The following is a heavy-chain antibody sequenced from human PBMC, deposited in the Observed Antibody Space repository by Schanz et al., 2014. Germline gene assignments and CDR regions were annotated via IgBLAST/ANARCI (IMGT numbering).Heavy chain of an antibody. CDR2: IPSDESNK. D-gene: IGHD5-18*01. J-gene: IGHJ4*02. Sequence: QVQLVESGGGVVQPGRSLRLSCAASGFTFSSYGMHWVRQAPGKGLEWVAFIPSDESNKYYIDSVKGRFTISRDNSRETMFLQMNTLTPYDTAVYYCAKDEGYNYGYIFDYWGPGILVTVSS. CDR3: AKDEGYNYGYIFDY. V-gene: IGHV3-30*02. CDR1: GFTFSSYG.